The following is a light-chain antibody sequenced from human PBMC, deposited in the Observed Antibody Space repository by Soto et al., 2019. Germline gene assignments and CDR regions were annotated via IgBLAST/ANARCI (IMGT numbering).Light chain of an antibody. CDR1: QSVSSN. J-gene: IGKJ1*01. CDR2: GAS. Sequence: EIVMTQSPATLSVSPGERATFSCRASQSVSSNLAWYQQKPGQAPRLLIDGASTRATSIPARFSGGGSGTEFTLNISSLQSEDFAVYHCQQYDTWWPFGQGTKVEIK. V-gene: IGKV3-15*01. CDR3: QQYDTWWP.